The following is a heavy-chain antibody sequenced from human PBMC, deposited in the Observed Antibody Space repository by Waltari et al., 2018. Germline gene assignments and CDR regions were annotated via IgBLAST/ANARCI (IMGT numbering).Heavy chain of an antibody. V-gene: IGHV2-5*01. D-gene: IGHD5-18*01. CDR2: LSWNDAK. J-gene: IGHJ4*02. CDR3: ARGYNYGFDY. Sequence: QITLKESGPALVELTQTLPLTCTLSGSSPSTSGVVVGWIRQPPGKALECRAVLSWNDAKRYSPSLRSRLAIAKGASSNQVVLTMTNMDPVDTATYYCARGYNYGFDYWGQGTPVTVSS. CDR1: GSSPSTSGVV.